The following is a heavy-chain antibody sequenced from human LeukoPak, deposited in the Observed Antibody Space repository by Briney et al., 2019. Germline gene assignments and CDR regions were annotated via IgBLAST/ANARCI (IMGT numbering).Heavy chain of an antibody. V-gene: IGHV3-23*01. CDR3: ARDDGDYAHPVDY. CDR2: ISGSGGST. D-gene: IGHD4-17*01. CDR1: RFTFSNFA. J-gene: IGHJ4*02. Sequence: GGSLRLSCAASRFTFSNFAMSWVRQAPGKGLEWVSAISGSGGSTYYADSVKGRFTISRDNAKNSLYLQMNSLRAEDTAVYYCARDDGDYAHPVDYWGQGTLVTVSS.